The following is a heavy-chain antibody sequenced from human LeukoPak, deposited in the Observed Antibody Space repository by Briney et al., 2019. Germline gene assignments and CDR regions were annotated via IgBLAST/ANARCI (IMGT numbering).Heavy chain of an antibody. CDR2: ISGSGGST. D-gene: IGHD3-3*01. V-gene: IGHV3-23*01. CDR1: GFTFSSYA. Sequence: GGSLRLSCAASGFTFSSYAMSWVRQAPGKGLEWVSAISGSGGSTYYADSVKGLFTISRDNSKNTLYLQMNSLRAEDTAVYYCAKDSGSFDFWSGYWVDYWGQGTLVTVSS. J-gene: IGHJ4*02. CDR3: AKDSGSFDFWSGYWVDY.